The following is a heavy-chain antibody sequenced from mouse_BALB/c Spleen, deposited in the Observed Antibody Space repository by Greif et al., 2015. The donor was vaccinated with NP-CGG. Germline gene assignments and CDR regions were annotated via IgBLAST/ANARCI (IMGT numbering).Heavy chain of an antibody. D-gene: IGHD1-1*01. CDR3: ARSDYYGSSYGYYFDY. CDR1: GYTFTDYA. Sequence: QVQLQQSGAELVRPGVSVKISCKGSGYTFTDYAMHWVKQSHAKSLEWIGVISTYYGDASYNQKFKGKATMTVDKSSSTAYMELARLTSEDSAIYYCARSDYYGSSYGYYFDYWGQGTTLTVSS. J-gene: IGHJ2*01. V-gene: IGHV1S137*01. CDR2: ISTYYGDA.